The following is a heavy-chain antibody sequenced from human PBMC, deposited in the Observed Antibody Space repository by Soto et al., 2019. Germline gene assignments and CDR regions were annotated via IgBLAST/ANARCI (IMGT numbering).Heavy chain of an antibody. V-gene: IGHV3-23*01. CDR1: GFTFSSYV. D-gene: IGHD6-13*01. CDR3: AKDVGSSWSLDY. J-gene: IGHJ4*02. CDR2: ISGSGDTT. Sequence: QPGGSLRLSCAASGFTFSSYVMSWVRQAPGKGLEWVSAISGSGDTTYYADSVKGRFTISRDTSKNTLYLQMNSLRAEDTAVYYCAKDVGSSWSLDYWGQGTLVTVSS.